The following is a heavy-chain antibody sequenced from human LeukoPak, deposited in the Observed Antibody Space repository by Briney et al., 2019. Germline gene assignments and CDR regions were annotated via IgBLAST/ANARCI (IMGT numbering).Heavy chain of an antibody. CDR1: GGSISSGGYY. CDR3: ARASLGLFYYFDY. D-gene: IGHD3-22*01. Sequence: SETLSLTCTVSGGSISSGGYYWSWIRQPPGKGLEWIGYIYHSGSTYYNPSLKSRVTISVDRSKNQFSLKLSSVTAADTAVYYCARASLGLFYYFDYWGQGTLVTVSS. J-gene: IGHJ4*02. CDR2: IYHSGST. V-gene: IGHV4-30-2*01.